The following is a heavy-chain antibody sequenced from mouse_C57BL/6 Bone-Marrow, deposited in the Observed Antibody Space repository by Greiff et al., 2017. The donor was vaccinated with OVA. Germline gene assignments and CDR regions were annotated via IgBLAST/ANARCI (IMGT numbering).Heavy chain of an antibody. CDR1: GYTFTSYG. J-gene: IGHJ1*03. Sequence: QVQLQQSGAELARPGASVKLSCKASGYTFTSYGISWVKQRTGQGLEWIGEIYPRSGNTYYNEKFKGKATRTADKSSSTAYMELRSLTSEDSAVYFCARGKSDWYFDVWGTGTTVTVSS. CDR2: IYPRSGNT. V-gene: IGHV1-81*01. CDR3: ARGKSDWYFDV.